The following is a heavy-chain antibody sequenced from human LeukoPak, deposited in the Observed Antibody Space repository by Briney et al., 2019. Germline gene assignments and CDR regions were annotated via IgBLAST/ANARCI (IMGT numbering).Heavy chain of an antibody. CDR1: GFTVSSNY. V-gene: IGHV3-66*01. CDR2: IYSGGST. J-gene: IGHJ3*02. Sequence: PGGSLRLSCAASGFTVSSNYMSGVRQAPGKGLEWVSVIYSGGSTYYADSVKGRFTISRDNSKNTLYLQMNSLRAEDTAVYYCAREFEDAFDIWGQGKMVTVSS. CDR3: AREFEDAFDI.